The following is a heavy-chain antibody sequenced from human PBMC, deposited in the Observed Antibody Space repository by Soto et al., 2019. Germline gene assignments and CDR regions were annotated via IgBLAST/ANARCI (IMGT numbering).Heavy chain of an antibody. CDR2: ISGSGGST. CDR1: GFTFSSYA. Sequence: GSLRLSCAASGFTFSSYAMSWVRQAPGKGLGWVSAISGSGGSTYYADSVKGRFTISRDNSKNTLYLQMNSLRAEDTAVYYCAKRGHSSGWPDYWGQGTLVTVSS. D-gene: IGHD6-19*01. CDR3: AKRGHSSGWPDY. V-gene: IGHV3-23*01. J-gene: IGHJ4*02.